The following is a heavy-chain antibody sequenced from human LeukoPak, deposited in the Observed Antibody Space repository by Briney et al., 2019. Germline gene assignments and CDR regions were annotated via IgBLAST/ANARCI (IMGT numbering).Heavy chain of an antibody. CDR1: GFTFSSYS. CDR3: AREPGYAFWSGKFDAFDI. V-gene: IGHV3-21*01. J-gene: IGHJ3*02. CDR2: IRSSSSNI. D-gene: IGHD3-3*01. Sequence: GGSLRLSCAASGFTFSSYSMNWVRQAPGKGLEWVSPIRSSSSNIYYADSVKGRFTISRDNAKNSLYLQMNSLRAEDTAVYYSAREPGYAFWSGKFDAFDICGQERIVIVSS.